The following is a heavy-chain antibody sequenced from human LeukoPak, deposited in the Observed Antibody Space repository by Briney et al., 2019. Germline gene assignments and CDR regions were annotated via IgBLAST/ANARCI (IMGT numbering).Heavy chain of an antibody. Sequence: SETLSLTCSVSGGSITSSSYYWSWIRQPPGKGLEWIGYIYYSGSTNYNPSLKSRVTISVDTSKNQFSLKLSSVTAADTAVYYCASSYYDFWSGYHYWGQGTLVTVSS. CDR3: ASSYYDFWSGYHY. D-gene: IGHD3-3*01. CDR1: GGSITSSSYY. CDR2: IYYSGST. V-gene: IGHV4-61*01. J-gene: IGHJ4*02.